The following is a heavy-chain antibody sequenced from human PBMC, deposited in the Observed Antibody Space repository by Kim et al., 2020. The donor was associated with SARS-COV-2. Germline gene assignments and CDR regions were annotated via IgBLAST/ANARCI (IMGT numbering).Heavy chain of an antibody. J-gene: IGHJ4*02. CDR1: GFTFSSYA. CDR3: AKDRLRLLWFGELSQLGGFDY. V-gene: IGHV3-23*01. Sequence: GGSLRLSCAASGFTFSSYAMSWVRQAPGKGLEWVSAISGSGGSTYYADSVKGRFTISRDNSKNTLYLQMNSLRAEDTAVYYCAKDRLRLLWFGELSQLGGFDYWGQGTLVTVSS. CDR2: ISGSGGST. D-gene: IGHD3-10*01.